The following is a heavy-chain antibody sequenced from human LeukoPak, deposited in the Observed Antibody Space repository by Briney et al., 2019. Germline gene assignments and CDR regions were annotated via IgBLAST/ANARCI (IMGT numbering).Heavy chain of an antibody. CDR3: AKPETRLNQAYGMDV. CDR2: MSGTGDST. J-gene: IGHJ6*02. V-gene: IGHV3-23*01. CDR1: GFTFSDFA. Sequence: GGSLRLSCAASGFTFSDFAMNWVRQAPGKGLEWVSAMSGTGDSTYYADSVKGRFTISRDNSKNTLYLQMNSLRAEDTAVYYCAKPETRLNQAYGMDVWGQGTTVTVSS. D-gene: IGHD1-14*01.